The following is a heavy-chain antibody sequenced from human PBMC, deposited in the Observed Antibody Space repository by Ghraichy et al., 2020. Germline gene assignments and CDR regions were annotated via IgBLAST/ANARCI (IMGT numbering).Heavy chain of an antibody. CDR2: IYHSGST. CDR1: GGSISSSNW. V-gene: IGHV4-4*02. CDR3: ARDSQWLARRKSYFDY. D-gene: IGHD6-19*01. Sequence: SETLSLTCAVSGGSISSSNWWSWVRQPPGKGLEWIGEIYHSGSTNYNPSLKSRVTISVDKSKNQFSLKLSSVTAADTAVYYCARDSQWLARRKSYFDYWGQGTLVTVSS. J-gene: IGHJ4*02.